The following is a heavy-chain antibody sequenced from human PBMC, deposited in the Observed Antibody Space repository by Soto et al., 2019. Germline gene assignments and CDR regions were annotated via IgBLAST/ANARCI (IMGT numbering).Heavy chain of an antibody. V-gene: IGHV4-39*07. CDR3: ARCQGNTFGVVIGPFDY. CDR1: GGSISSSSYY. Sequence: SETLSLTCTVSGGSISSSSYYWGWIRQPPGKGLEWIGSIYYSGSTYYNPSLKSRVTISVDTSKNQFSLKLSSVTAADTAVYYCARCQGNTFGVVIGPFDYWGQGTLVTVPQ. D-gene: IGHD3-16*02. CDR2: IYYSGST. J-gene: IGHJ4*02.